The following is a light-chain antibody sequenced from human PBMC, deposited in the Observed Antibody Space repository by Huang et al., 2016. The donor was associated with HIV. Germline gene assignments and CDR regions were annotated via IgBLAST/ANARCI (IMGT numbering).Light chain of an antibody. J-gene: IGKJ4*01. CDR3: QQRSSWPRVT. V-gene: IGKV3-11*01. CDR2: DAS. CDR1: QSVSRF. Sequence: EIVLTQSPATLSLSPGERATLSCRASQSVSRFLAWYQQKAGQAPRLLIYDASNRAIAIPARFSGSGSGTEFTLTISSREPEDFAVYYCQQRSSWPRVTFGGGTKVELK.